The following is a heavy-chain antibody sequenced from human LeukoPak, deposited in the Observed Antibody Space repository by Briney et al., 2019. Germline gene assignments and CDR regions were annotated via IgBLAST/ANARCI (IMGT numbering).Heavy chain of an antibody. J-gene: IGHJ4*02. V-gene: IGHV1-69*13. CDR2: IIPIFGTA. D-gene: IGHD3-10*01. CDR3: AREKYYYYGSGSFSYFDY. CDR1: GGTSSSYA. Sequence: SVKVSFKASGGTSSSYAISWVRQAPGQGLEWMGGIIPIFGTANYAQKFQGRVTITADESTSTAYMELSSLRSEDTAVYYCAREKYYYYGSGSFSYFDYWGQGTLVTVSS.